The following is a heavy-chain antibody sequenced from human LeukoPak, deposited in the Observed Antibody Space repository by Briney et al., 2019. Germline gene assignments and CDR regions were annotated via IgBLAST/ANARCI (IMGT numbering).Heavy chain of an antibody. V-gene: IGHV1-8*01. Sequence: ASVKVSCKASGYTFTSYDINWVRQAPGQGLEWMGWMNPNSGNTGYAQKFQGRVTMTRNTSISTAYMELSSLRSEDTAVYYCARQTSELWLPYYYYYYGMDVWGQGTTVTVSS. CDR1: GYTFTSYD. J-gene: IGHJ6*02. CDR3: ARQTSELWLPYYYYYYGMDV. CDR2: MNPNSGNT. D-gene: IGHD5-18*01.